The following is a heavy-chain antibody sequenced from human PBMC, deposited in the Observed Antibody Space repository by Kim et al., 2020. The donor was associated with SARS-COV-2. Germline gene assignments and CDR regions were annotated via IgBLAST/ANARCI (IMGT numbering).Heavy chain of an antibody. CDR2: ISGSGGST. CDR1: GFTFSSYA. D-gene: IGHD6-19*01. Sequence: GGSLRLSCAASGFTFSSYAMSWVRQAPGKGLEWVSAISGSGGSTYYADSVKGRFTISRDNSKNTLYLQMNSLRAEDTAVYYCAKDRYSSGWYPNYYYYYGMDVWGQGTTVTVSS. CDR3: AKDRYSSGWYPNYYYYYGMDV. V-gene: IGHV3-23*01. J-gene: IGHJ6*02.